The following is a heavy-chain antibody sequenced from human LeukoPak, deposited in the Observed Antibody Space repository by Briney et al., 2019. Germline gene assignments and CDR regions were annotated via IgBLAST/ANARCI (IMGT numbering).Heavy chain of an antibody. CDR2: ISSSSSYI. CDR3: ATDWLPPQPSDY. J-gene: IGHJ4*02. Sequence: PGGSLRLSCAASGFTFSSYWMSWVRQAPGKGLEWVSSISSSSSYIYYADSVKGRFTISRDNAKNSLYLQMNSLRAEDTAVYYCATDWLPPQPSDYWGQGTLVTVSS. D-gene: IGHD3-9*01. CDR1: GFTFSSYW. V-gene: IGHV3-21*01.